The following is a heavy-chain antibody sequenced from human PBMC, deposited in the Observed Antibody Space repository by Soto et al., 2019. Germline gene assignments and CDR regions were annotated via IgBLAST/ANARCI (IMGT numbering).Heavy chain of an antibody. D-gene: IGHD6-25*01. V-gene: IGHV3-11*01. Sequence: WGSLRLSRAAYGFTFSDYYMSWMRQEPEKGLEWVSYVSGDGGAKSYAESVKGRFSISRDNAKNSLYLLMNSLRAEDTAVYYCARLRSIAAAGTHDCWGEGTLVTVSS. CDR3: ARLRSIAAAGTHDC. CDR2: VSGDGGAK. J-gene: IGHJ4*02. CDR1: GFTFSDYY.